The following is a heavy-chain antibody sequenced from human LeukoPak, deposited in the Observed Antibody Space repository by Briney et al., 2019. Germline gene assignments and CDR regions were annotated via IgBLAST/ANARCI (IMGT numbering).Heavy chain of an antibody. J-gene: IGHJ6*03. Sequence: GGSLRLSCVASAFTVSRNVMSWVRQAPGKGLEWVSLIYSDDRAFYADSVKGRFTISRNNSKNTLFLQMSSLKPEDTAIYYCARDLAGFEEPRYYYYMDVWGKGATVTVSS. V-gene: IGHV3-66*02. CDR1: AFTVSRNV. CDR3: ARDLAGFEEPRYYYYMDV. D-gene: IGHD1-14*01. CDR2: IYSDDRA.